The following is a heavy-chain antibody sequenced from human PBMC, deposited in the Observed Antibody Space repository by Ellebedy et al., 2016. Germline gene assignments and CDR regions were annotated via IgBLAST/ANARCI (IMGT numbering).Heavy chain of an antibody. CDR3: ARGDDILTGYYHYYYFDC. V-gene: IGHV4-34*01. D-gene: IGHD3-9*01. Sequence: SETLSLTCAVYGGSFSGYYWSWIRQPPGKGLEWIGEINHSGSTNYNPSLKSRVTISVDTSKNQFSLKLSSVTAADTAVYYCARGDDILTGYYHYYYFDCWGQGTLVSVSS. J-gene: IGHJ4*02. CDR1: GGSFSGYY. CDR2: INHSGST.